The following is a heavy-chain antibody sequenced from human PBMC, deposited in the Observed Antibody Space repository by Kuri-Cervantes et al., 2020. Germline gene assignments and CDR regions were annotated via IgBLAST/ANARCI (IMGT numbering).Heavy chain of an antibody. V-gene: IGHV4-61*01. CDR3: ARDGKITMVQGVTLYYYYMDV. J-gene: IGHJ6*03. D-gene: IGHD3-10*01. CDR1: GGSVSSGSYY. Sequence: SETLSLTCTVSGGSVSSGSYYWSWIRQPPGKGLEWIGYIYYSGSTNYNPSLKSRVTISVDTSKNQFSLKLSSVTAADTAVYYCARDGKITMVQGVTLYYYYMDVWGKGTTVTVSS. CDR2: IYYSGST.